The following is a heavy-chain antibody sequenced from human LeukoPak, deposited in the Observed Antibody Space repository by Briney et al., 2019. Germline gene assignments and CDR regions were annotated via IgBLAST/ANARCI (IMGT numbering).Heavy chain of an antibody. Sequence: SETLSLTCTVSGGSISSGGYYWSWIRQPPGKGLEWIGYIYYSGSTYYNPSLKSRVTISVDTSKNQFSLKLSSVTAADTAVYYCARRGSGSYAAPFDYWGQGTLVTVSS. V-gene: IGHV4-31*03. J-gene: IGHJ4*02. CDR2: IYYSGST. CDR1: GGSISSGGYY. CDR3: ARRGSGSYAAPFDY. D-gene: IGHD3-10*01.